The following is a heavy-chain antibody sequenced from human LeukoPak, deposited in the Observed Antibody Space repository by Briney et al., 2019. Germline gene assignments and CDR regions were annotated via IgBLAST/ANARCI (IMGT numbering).Heavy chain of an antibody. CDR3: ARVVAAAGTGYGMDV. J-gene: IGHJ6*02. V-gene: IGHV4-59*01. Sequence: PSETLSLTCTVSGGSLSSYYWSWIRQPPGKGLEWIGYIYYSGSTNYNPSLKSRVTISVDTSKNQFSLKLSSVTAADTAVYYCARVVAAAGTGYGMDVWGQGTTVTVSS. CDR1: GGSLSSYY. D-gene: IGHD6-13*01. CDR2: IYYSGST.